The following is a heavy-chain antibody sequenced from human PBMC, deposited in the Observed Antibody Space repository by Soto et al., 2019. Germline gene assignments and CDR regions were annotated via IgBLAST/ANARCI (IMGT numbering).Heavy chain of an antibody. J-gene: IGHJ6*02. CDR2: INPNSGGT. V-gene: IGHV1-2*04. Sequence: ASVNGACQTSGYTFTGDYRDWVRQAPGQGLEWMGWINPNSGGTNYAQKFQGWVTMTRDTSISTAYMELSRLRSDDTAVYYCARNYGMDVWGQGTTVTVSS. CDR1: GYTFTGDY. CDR3: ARNYGMDV.